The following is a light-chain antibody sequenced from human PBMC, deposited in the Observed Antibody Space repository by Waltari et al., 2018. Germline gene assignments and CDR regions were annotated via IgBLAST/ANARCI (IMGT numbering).Light chain of an antibody. CDR2: LAS. CDR3: QHYFTTSS. CDR1: QSVFDKSSDRNY. Sequence: DIVLTQSPDSLAVSLGERATINCRSSQSVFDKSSDRNYLAWYQQKPGQSPKLLIYLASTRQSGVPDRFSGSGSGTDFTLTINSLQAEDVAVYYCQHYFTTSSFVPGTKVEIK. J-gene: IGKJ3*01. V-gene: IGKV4-1*01.